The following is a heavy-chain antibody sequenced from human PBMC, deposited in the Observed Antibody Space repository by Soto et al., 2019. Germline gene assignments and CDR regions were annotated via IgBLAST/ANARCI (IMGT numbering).Heavy chain of an antibody. CDR1: GFTFSSYA. Sequence: GGSLRLSCAASGFTFSSYAMSCVRQAPWKGLEWVGRIGNKASVESTEYAASVKGRFTISRDDSKSIDYLQMNSLKTEDTAVYYCARYYFDSSGYYAYWGQGTKVTVSS. CDR3: ARYYFDSSGYYAY. CDR2: IGNKASVEST. V-gene: IGHV3-49*04. D-gene: IGHD3-22*01. J-gene: IGHJ4*02.